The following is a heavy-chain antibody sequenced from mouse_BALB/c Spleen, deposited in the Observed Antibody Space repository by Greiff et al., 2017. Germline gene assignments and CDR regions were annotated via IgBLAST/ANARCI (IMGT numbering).Heavy chain of an antibody. CDR3: AREGYYGSRYFDV. CDR2: INSNGGST. CDR1: GFTFSSYG. J-gene: IGHJ1*01. D-gene: IGHD1-1*01. V-gene: IGHV5-6-3*01. Sequence: EVMLVESGGGLVQPGGSLKLSCAASGFTFSSYGMSWVRQTPDKRLELVATINSNGGSTYYPDSVKGRFTISRDNAKNTLYLQMSSLKSEDTAMYYCAREGYYGSRYFDVWGAGTTVTVSS.